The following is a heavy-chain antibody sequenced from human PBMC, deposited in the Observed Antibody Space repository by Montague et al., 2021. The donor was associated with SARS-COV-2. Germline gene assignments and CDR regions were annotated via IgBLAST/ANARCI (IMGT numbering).Heavy chain of an antibody. CDR3: ARPPGAPYDILTGTYRPVDDY. Sequence: SETLSLTCTVSGGSISSSSYYWGWIRQPPGKGLEWIGSIYYSGSTYYNPSLKSQVTISVDTSKNQFSLKLSSVTAADTAVYYCARPPGAPYDILTGTYRPVDDYWGQGTLVTVSS. CDR2: IYYSGST. J-gene: IGHJ4*02. V-gene: IGHV4-39*01. CDR1: GGSISSSSYY. D-gene: IGHD3-9*01.